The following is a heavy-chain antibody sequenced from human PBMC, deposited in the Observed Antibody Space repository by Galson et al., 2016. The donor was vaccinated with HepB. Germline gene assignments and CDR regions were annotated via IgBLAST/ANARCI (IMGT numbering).Heavy chain of an antibody. V-gene: IGHV6-1*01. CDR3: ARVRSGYSGYANPYYYGMDV. CDR2: TYYRSKWYN. J-gene: IGHJ6*02. Sequence: WVRQAPGQRPEWLGRTYYRSKWYNDYALSVKSRITINPDTSKNQFSLQLNSVTPEDTAVYYCARVRSGYSGYANPYYYGMDVWGQGTTVTVSS. D-gene: IGHD5-12*01.